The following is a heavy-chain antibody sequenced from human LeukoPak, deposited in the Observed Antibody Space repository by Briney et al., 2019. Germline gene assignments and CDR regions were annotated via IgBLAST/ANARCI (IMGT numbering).Heavy chain of an antibody. D-gene: IGHD3-22*01. J-gene: IGHJ4*02. Sequence: ASVKVYCKASGGTFSSYAISWVRQAPGQGLEWMGGIIPIFGTANYAQKFQGRVTITTDESTSTAYMELSSLRSEDTAVYYCARDAGQYYDSSGYYIWGQGTLVTVSS. CDR1: GGTFSSYA. V-gene: IGHV1-69*05. CDR2: IIPIFGTA. CDR3: ARDAGQYYDSSGYYI.